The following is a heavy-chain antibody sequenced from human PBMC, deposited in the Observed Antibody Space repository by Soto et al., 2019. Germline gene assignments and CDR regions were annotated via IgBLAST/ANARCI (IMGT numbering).Heavy chain of an antibody. CDR1: GYSFTSYW. J-gene: IGHJ6*02. D-gene: IGHD3-3*01. Sequence: GESLKISCKGSGYSFTSYWISWVRQMPGKGLEWMGRIDPSDSYTNYSPSFQGHVTISADKSISTAYLQWSSLKASDTAMYYCARHSITIFGVVNYYYGMDVWGQGTTVTVSS. CDR2: IDPSDSYT. V-gene: IGHV5-10-1*01. CDR3: ARHSITIFGVVNYYYGMDV.